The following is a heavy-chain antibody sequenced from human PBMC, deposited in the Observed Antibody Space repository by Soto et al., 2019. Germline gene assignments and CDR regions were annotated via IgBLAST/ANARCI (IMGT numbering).Heavy chain of an antibody. V-gene: IGHV4-30-2*01. CDR2: IYHSGST. Sequence: SETLSLTCAVSGGSISSGGYSWSWIRQPPGKGLEWIGYIYHSGSTYYNPSLKSRVTISVDRSKNQFSLKLSSVTAADTAVYYCARGITIFPYFDYWGQGTLVTVYS. CDR3: ARGITIFPYFDY. CDR1: GGSISSGGYS. J-gene: IGHJ4*02. D-gene: IGHD3-9*01.